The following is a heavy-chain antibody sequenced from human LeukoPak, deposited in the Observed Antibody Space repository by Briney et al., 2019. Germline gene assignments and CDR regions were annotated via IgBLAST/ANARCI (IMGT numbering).Heavy chain of an antibody. Sequence: PGGSLRLSCAAPGFTFVDYGMSWVCQDPGKGLEWFSCSNWYGGITGYADSVNGRFTISSDNSQNTLYIQTESRRLEYTAVYYCVKAQRGFDVFWSGNAYWGQGSLVSVSS. D-gene: IGHD3-3*01. CDR1: GFTFVDYG. CDR3: VKAQRGFDVFWSGNAY. CDR2: SNWYGGIT. V-gene: IGHV3-20*04. J-gene: IGHJ4*02.